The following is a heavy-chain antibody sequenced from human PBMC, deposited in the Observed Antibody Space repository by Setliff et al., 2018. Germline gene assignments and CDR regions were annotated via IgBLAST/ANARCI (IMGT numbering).Heavy chain of an antibody. V-gene: IGHV1-8*03. CDR1: GYSFTSND. Sequence: ASVKVSCKASGYSFTSNDINWVRQATGQGPEWMGWLNPSSGNTGYAPKFQGRVTITRSTSLSTAYMELSSLRSEDTAIYYCARQAISGSDAFDIWGQGTLVTVSS. CDR2: LNPSSGNT. J-gene: IGHJ3*02. D-gene: IGHD3-3*01. CDR3: ARQAISGSDAFDI.